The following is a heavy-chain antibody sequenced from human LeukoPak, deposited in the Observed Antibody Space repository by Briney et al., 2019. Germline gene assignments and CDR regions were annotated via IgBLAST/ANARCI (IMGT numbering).Heavy chain of an antibody. J-gene: IGHJ6*02. CDR3: ASDLAAAGDYYYGMDV. D-gene: IGHD6-13*01. CDR2: IYTSGSP. Sequence: SETPSLTCTVSGASISSSSYYWVWIRQPPGKGLEWIGSIYTSGSPHYNPSLKSRVTISVDTSKNQFSLKLSSVTAADAAVYYCASDLAAAGDYYYGMDVWGQGTTVTVSS. CDR1: GASISSSSYY. V-gene: IGHV4-39*07.